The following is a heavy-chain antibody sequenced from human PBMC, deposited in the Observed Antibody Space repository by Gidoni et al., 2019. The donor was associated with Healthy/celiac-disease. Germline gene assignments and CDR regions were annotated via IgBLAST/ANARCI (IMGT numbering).Heavy chain of an antibody. CDR2: IWYDGSNK. Sequence: QVQLVESGGDVVQPGRSLRLSCAASGFTFSSYGMHWVRQAPGKGLEWVAVIWYDGSNKYYADSVKGRFTISRDNSKNTLYLQMNSLRAEDTAVYYCARGGQWLVPLYYFDYWGQGTLVTVSS. V-gene: IGHV3-33*01. J-gene: IGHJ4*02. CDR3: ARGGQWLVPLYYFDY. D-gene: IGHD6-19*01. CDR1: GFTFSSYG.